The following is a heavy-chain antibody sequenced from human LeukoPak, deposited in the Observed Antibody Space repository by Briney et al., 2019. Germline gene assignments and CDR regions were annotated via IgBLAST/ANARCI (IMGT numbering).Heavy chain of an antibody. CDR1: GGSISSGGYY. D-gene: IGHD1-26*01. J-gene: IGHJ2*01. Sequence: SETLSLTCTVSGGSISSGGYYWSWIRQHPGKGLEWIGYIYYSGSTYYNPSLKSRVTISVDTSKNQFSLKLSFVTAADTAVYYCVRAREQVMVYYYFDLWGRGTLVTVSS. CDR2: IYYSGST. V-gene: IGHV4-31*03. CDR3: VRAREQVMVYYYFDL.